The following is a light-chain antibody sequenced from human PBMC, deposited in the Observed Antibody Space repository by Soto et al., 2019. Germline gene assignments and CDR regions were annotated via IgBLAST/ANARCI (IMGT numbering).Light chain of an antibody. V-gene: IGKV3-20*01. J-gene: IGKJ5*01. CDR3: QHFSNSPSIT. Sequence: EIVLTQSPGTLSLSPGERATLSCRASQSVSSHYLAWYQQKPGQSPPLLIYAASSRATGIPVRFSGSGSGTDFTLTISRLEPEDFAVYYCQHFSNSPSITFGQGTRLEIK. CDR1: QSVSSHY. CDR2: AAS.